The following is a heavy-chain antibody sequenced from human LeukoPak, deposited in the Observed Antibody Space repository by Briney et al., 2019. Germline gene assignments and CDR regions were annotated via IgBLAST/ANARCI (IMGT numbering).Heavy chain of an antibody. CDR2: IKQDGSEK. CDR3: VRAMDV. V-gene: IGHV3-7*03. CDR1: GFTFSNYW. J-gene: IGHJ6*02. Sequence: GGSLRLSCAASGFTFSNYWINWVRQAPGKGLEWVANIKQDGSEKYYVDSVKGRFTISRDNAESSLYLQMNSLRAEDTAVYYCVRAMDVWGQGTTVTVSS.